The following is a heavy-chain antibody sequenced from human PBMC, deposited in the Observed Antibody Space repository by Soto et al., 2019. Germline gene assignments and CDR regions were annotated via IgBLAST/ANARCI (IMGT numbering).Heavy chain of an antibody. CDR1: GDSVSTDRYF. D-gene: IGHD1-26*01. J-gene: IGHJ5*02. V-gene: IGHV4-61*01. CDR2: ISYTGDT. CDR3: ARIVVGATVDL. Sequence: PSETLSLTCSVSGDSVSTDRYFWTWIRQPPGKGLEWIAYISYTGDTNYNTALKSRVTISIDTSRNQFSLTLTSVTAADTAVYFCARIVVGATVDLWGQGSLVTVSS.